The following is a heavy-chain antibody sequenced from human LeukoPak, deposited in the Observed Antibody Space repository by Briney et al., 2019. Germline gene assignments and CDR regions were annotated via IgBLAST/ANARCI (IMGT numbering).Heavy chain of an antibody. Sequence: GGSLRLSCAASGFIFSKNAMSWVRQAPGKGLEWVSSLSGSGADTYYADSVKGRFTISRDNAKNTAYLQMNSLRAEDTAVYYCAKDPRGIAAAGNKVDYWGQGTLVTVSS. CDR3: AKDPRGIAAAGNKVDY. V-gene: IGHV3-23*01. J-gene: IGHJ4*02. D-gene: IGHD6-13*01. CDR1: GFIFSKNA. CDR2: LSGSGADT.